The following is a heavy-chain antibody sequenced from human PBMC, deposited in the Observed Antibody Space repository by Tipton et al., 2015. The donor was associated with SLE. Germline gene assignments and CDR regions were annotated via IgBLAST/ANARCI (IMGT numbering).Heavy chain of an antibody. CDR1: GFTFSSYE. CDR2: ISSSERAM. V-gene: IGHV3-48*03. CDR3: TRDEDRSRGETFDI. J-gene: IGHJ3*02. Sequence: SLRRSCAASGFTFSSYEMNWVRQAPGKGLEWVSYISSSERAMYYADSVKGRFTITRDNAKNSLFLQMNSLRVEDTAVYFCTRDEDRSRGETFDIWGQGTMVTVSS. D-gene: IGHD2-2*01.